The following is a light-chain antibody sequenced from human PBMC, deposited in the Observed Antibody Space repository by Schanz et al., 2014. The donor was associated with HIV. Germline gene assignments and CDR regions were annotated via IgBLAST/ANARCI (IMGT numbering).Light chain of an antibody. Sequence: DVVLTQSPLSLPVTLGQPASISCRSSQSLAHSDGNTYLNWFHQRPGQSPRRLIYQVSSRDSGVPDRFSGSGSGTDFRLKISRVEAEDVGIYYCMQGTYWYTFGQGTKLEIK. CDR2: QVS. V-gene: IGKV2-30*02. CDR3: MQGTYWYT. J-gene: IGKJ2*01. CDR1: QSLAHSDGNTY.